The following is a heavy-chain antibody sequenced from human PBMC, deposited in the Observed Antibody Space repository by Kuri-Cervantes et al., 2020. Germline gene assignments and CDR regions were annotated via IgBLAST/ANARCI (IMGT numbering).Heavy chain of an antibody. CDR2: INPNSGGA. Sequence: ASVKVSCKASGYTFTGYYMHWVRQAPGQGLEWMGWINPNSGGANYAQKFQGRVTMIRDTSISTAYMELSRLRSDDTAVYYCARYQLLGSPDYWGQGTLVTVSS. J-gene: IGHJ4*02. D-gene: IGHD2-2*01. CDR1: GYTFTGYY. CDR3: ARYQLLGSPDY. V-gene: IGHV1-2*02.